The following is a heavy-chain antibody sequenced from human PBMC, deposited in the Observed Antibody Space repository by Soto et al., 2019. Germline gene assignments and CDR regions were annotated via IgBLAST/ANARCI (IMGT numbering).Heavy chain of an antibody. D-gene: IGHD2-15*01. J-gene: IGHJ4*02. Sequence: PGGSLRLSCAASGFTFSSYAMSWVRQAPGKGLEWVSAISGSGGSTYYADPVKGRFTISRDNSKNTLYLQMNSLRAEDTAVYYCAKERRVVAATWSTGDYWGQGTLVTVSS. CDR1: GFTFSSYA. CDR3: AKERRVVAATWSTGDY. V-gene: IGHV3-23*01. CDR2: ISGSGGST.